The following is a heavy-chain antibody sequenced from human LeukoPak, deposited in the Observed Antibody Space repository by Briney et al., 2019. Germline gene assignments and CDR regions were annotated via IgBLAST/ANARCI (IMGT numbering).Heavy chain of an antibody. D-gene: IGHD3-10*01. CDR3: ARNGYGSGSYPS. CDR2: TYTSGRT. CDR1: GGSISSYY. Sequence: PSETLSLTCTVSGGSISSYYWSWIRQPAGKGLEWIGRTYTSGRTNYNPPLKSRVTMSVDTSKNQFSLKLSSVTAADTAVYYCARNGYGSGSYPSWGQGTLVTVSS. V-gene: IGHV4-4*07. J-gene: IGHJ5*02.